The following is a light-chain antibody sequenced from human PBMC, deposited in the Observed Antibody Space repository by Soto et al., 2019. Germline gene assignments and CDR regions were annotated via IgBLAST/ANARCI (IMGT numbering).Light chain of an antibody. CDR3: QTWGTGIVV. J-gene: IGLJ3*02. CDR2: LTSDGSH. V-gene: IGLV4-69*01. Sequence: QPVLTQSPSASASLGASVKLTCTLSSGHSNYAIAWHQQQPEKGPRFLMRLTSDGSHIKGDGIPDRFSGSSSGAERYLTISSLQSEDEADYYCQTWGTGIVVFGGGTKLTVL. CDR1: SGHSNYA.